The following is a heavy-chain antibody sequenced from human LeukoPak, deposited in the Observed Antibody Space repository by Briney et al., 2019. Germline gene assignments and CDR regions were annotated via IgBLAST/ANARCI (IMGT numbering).Heavy chain of an antibody. D-gene: IGHD5-18*01. V-gene: IGHV4-39*01. CDR1: GGSISSSSYY. CDR2: IYYSGST. J-gene: IGHJ4*02. CDR3: ASQDTGIDY. Sequence: SETLSLTCTVSGGSISSSSYYWGWIRQPPGKGLEWIGSIYYSGSTYYNPSLKSRVTISVDTSKNQFSLKLSSVTAADTAVYYCASQDTGIDYWGQGTLVTVSS.